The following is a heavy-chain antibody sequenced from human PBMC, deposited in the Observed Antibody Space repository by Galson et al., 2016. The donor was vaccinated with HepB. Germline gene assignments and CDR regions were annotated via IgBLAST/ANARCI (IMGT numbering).Heavy chain of an antibody. CDR3: AKGHSQTYYYYYGMDV. Sequence: SLRLSCAGSGFTFSSHPMNWVRQAPGKGLEWVSSIGSRGDDTYYADSVKGRFTVSRDNSKNTLCLQMNSLRAEDTAVYFCAKGHSQTYYYYYGMDVWGQGTTVTVSS. V-gene: IGHV3-23*01. CDR1: GFTFSSHP. J-gene: IGHJ6*02. CDR2: IGSRGDDT. D-gene: IGHD1-26*01.